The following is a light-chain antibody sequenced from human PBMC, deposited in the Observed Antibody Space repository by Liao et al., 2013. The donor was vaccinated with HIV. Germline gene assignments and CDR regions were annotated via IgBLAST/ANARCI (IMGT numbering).Light chain of an antibody. V-gene: IGLV3-21*01. Sequence: YVLTQSPSVSVAPGKTATISCGGDSIGSKSVHWYQQRPGQAPVLVMSYDSDRPSGIPERFSGSNSGNTATLTISGTLPSDEADYFCQTWDNRFVAFGGGTRLTVL. CDR1: SIGSKS. CDR3: QTWDNRFVA. CDR2: YDS. J-gene: IGLJ2*01.